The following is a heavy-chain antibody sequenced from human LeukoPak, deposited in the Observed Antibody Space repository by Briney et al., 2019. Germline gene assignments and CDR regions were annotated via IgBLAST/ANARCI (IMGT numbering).Heavy chain of an antibody. Sequence: ASVKVSCKASGYTFTSYYMHWVRQAPGQGLEWMGIINPSGGSTSYAQKFQGGVTMTRDTSTSTVYMEPSSLRSEDTAVYYCARDGDGYNYGFGIDYWGQGTLVTVSS. D-gene: IGHD5-24*01. CDR3: ARDGDGYNYGFGIDY. J-gene: IGHJ4*02. CDR1: GYTFTSYY. V-gene: IGHV1-46*01. CDR2: INPSGGST.